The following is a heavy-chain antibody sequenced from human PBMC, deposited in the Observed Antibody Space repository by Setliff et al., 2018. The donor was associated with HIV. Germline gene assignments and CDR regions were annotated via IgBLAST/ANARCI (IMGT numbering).Heavy chain of an antibody. CDR2: IYYSGST. Sequence: KPSETLSLTCSVSGGSTTSGGYYWSWIRQHPGKGLEYIGYIYYSGSTYYNPSLKSRVTMSIDTSTQQFFLNVTSVTAADTAVYCCAGFSYNFWVYRFDHWGQGALVTVSS. V-gene: IGHV4-31*03. CDR3: AGFSYNFWVYRFDH. CDR1: GGSTTSGGYY. J-gene: IGHJ4*02. D-gene: IGHD3-3*01.